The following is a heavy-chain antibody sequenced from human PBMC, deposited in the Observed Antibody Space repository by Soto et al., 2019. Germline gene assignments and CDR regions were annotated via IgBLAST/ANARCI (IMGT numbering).Heavy chain of an antibody. CDR2: IYYSGTT. V-gene: IGHV4-39*01. Sequence: PSETLSLTCTVSGGSISSNTYYWGWIRQPPGKGLEWIGSIYYSGTTYYNPSLKSRVTISLDTSKNQFSLKLSSVTAADTAVYYCARRTVDYDFWSGLRNDAFDIWGQGTMVTVSS. CDR1: GGSISSNTYY. D-gene: IGHD3-3*01. J-gene: IGHJ3*02. CDR3: ARRTVDYDFWSGLRNDAFDI.